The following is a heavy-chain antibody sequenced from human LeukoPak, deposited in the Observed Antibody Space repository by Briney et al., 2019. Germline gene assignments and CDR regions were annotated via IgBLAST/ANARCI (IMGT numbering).Heavy chain of an antibody. CDR3: ARVRITIFGVVTRHKYYFDY. V-gene: IGHV3-30*03. CDR1: GFTFSSYW. J-gene: IGHJ4*02. Sequence: GVSLRLPCAASGFTFSSYWLSWVRQAPGKGLEWVAVISYDGSNKYYADSVKGRFTISRDNSKNTLYLQMNSLRAEDTAVYYCARVRITIFGVVTRHKYYFDYWGQGTLVTVSS. D-gene: IGHD3-3*01. CDR2: ISYDGSNK.